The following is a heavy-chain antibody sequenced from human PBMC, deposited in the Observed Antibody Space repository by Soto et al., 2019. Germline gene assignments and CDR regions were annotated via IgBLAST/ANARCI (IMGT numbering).Heavy chain of an antibody. D-gene: IGHD2-2*01. CDR3: ARPARACNSPGCAN. CDR2: INQDGSES. J-gene: IGHJ4*02. Sequence: EVQLVESGGGLVQPGGSLRLSCVVSGLAFSTYWMSWVRQAPGKGLEWVANINQDGSESYYVDSVKGRFTISRDNAKNSLYLQMTSLRADDTAVYYCARPARACNSPGCANWGQGTLVTVSS. CDR1: GLAFSTYW. V-gene: IGHV3-7*01.